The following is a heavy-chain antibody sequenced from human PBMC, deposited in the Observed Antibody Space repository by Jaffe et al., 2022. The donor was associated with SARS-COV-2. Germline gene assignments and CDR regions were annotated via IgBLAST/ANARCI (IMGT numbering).Heavy chain of an antibody. CDR1: GFTFSSYA. V-gene: IGHV3-30*04. CDR3: ARGSPLVVVKAPLNFDY. D-gene: IGHD2-21*01. CDR2: ISYDGSNK. J-gene: IGHJ4*02. Sequence: QVQLVESGGGVVQPGRSLRLSCAASGFTFSSYAMHWVRQAPGKGLEWVAVISYDGSNKYYADSVKGRFTISRDNSKNTLYLQMNSLRAEDTAVYYCARGSPLVVVKAPLNFDYWGQGTLVTVSS.